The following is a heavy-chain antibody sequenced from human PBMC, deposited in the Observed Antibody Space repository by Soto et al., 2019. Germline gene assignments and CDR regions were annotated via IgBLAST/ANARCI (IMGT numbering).Heavy chain of an antibody. V-gene: IGHV4-4*09. Sequence: SETLSLTCTVSGDSVRNQYWSWIRRPPGRGLEWIGYIYRSGSTKYNPSLKSRLTISVDTSKNQFSLKLSSVTAADTAVYYCARTLDYGHMDVWGKGTTVTVSS. CDR1: GDSVRNQY. D-gene: IGHD3-16*01. CDR2: IYRSGST. J-gene: IGHJ6*03. CDR3: ARTLDYGHMDV.